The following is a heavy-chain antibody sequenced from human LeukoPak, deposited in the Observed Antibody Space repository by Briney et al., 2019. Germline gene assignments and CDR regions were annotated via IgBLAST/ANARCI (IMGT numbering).Heavy chain of an antibody. CDR1: GYTFTGYY. J-gene: IGHJ4*02. V-gene: IGHV1-2*02. CDR2: INPNSGGT. D-gene: IGHD2-2*01. CDR3: ARVPTRGYCSSTSCPTPHFDY. Sequence: ASVKVSCKVSGYTFTGYYMHWVRQAPGQGLEWMGWINPNSGGTNYAQKFQGRVTMTRDTSISTAYMELSRLRSDDTAVYYCARVPTRGYCSSTSCPTPHFDYWGQGTLVTVSS.